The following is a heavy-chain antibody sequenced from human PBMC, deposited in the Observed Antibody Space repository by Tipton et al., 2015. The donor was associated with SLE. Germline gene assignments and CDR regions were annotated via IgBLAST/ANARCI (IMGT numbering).Heavy chain of an antibody. D-gene: IGHD3-10*01. J-gene: IGHJ4*02. CDR2: IYYSGST. CDR3: ASGSGSYYSGDY. V-gene: IGHV4-39*01. CDR1: GGSISSSSYY. Sequence: TLSLTCTVSGGSISSSSYYWGWIRQPPGKGLEWIGSIYYSGSTYYNPSLKSRVTISVDTSKNQFSLKLSSVTAADTAAYYCASGSGSYYSGDYWGQGTLVTVSS.